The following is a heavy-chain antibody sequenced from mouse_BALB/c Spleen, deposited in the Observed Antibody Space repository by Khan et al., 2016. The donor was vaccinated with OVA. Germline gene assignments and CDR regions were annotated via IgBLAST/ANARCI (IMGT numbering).Heavy chain of an antibody. J-gene: IGHJ2*01. D-gene: IGHD3-2*02. Sequence: QVRLQQSGAELVRPGASVKLSCKTSGYIFTSYWIHWVKQRSGQGLEWFARIYPGTDNTYYNEKLKDKVTLTAEKSSSTVYMQLSSLKSEDSAVYFCAREEALYYFDYWGQGTTLTVSS. CDR3: AREEALYYFDY. V-gene: IGHV1-76*01. CDR1: GYIFTSYW. CDR2: IYPGTDNT.